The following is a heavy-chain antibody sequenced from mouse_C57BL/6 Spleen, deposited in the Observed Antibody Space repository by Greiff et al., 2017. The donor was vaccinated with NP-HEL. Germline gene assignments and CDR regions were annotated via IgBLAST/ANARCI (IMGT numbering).Heavy chain of an antibody. V-gene: IGHV5-9-1*02. Sequence: EVKLVESGEGLVKPGGSLKLSCAASGFTFSSYAMSWVRQTPEKRLEWVAYISSGGDYIYYADTVKGRFTISRDNARNTLYLQMSSLKSEDTAMYYCTRDRDYYGSSPFAYWGQGTLVTVSA. CDR1: GFTFSSYA. J-gene: IGHJ3*01. D-gene: IGHD1-1*01. CDR3: TRDRDYYGSSPFAY. CDR2: ISSGGDYI.